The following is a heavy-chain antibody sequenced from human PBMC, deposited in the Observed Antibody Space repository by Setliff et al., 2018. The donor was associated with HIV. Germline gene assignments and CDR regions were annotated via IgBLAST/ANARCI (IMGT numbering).Heavy chain of an antibody. CDR1: GFDLTTYA. J-gene: IGHJ4*02. CDR3: ANGNDRFEN. Sequence: PGGSLRLSCAASGFDLTTYAMTWLRQVPGKGLEWVSSICGPGATIFFADALKGRFTISRDNFQNTLYLQMNNLRAEDTAVYFCANGNDRFENWGQGTLVTVS. V-gene: IGHV3-23*01. CDR2: ICGPGATI. D-gene: IGHD3-16*01.